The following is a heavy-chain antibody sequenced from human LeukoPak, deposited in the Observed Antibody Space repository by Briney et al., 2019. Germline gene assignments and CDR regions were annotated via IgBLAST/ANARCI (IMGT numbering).Heavy chain of an antibody. Sequence: PGGSLRLSCAASGFTFSSYAMSWVRQAPGKGLEWVSAISGSGGSIYYADSVKGRFTISRDNSRNTLYLQMNSLRAEDTAVYYCAKARRGGSLFDYWGQGTLVTVSS. D-gene: IGHD2-15*01. CDR2: ISGSGGSI. CDR1: GFTFSSYA. J-gene: IGHJ4*02. V-gene: IGHV3-23*01. CDR3: AKARRGGSLFDY.